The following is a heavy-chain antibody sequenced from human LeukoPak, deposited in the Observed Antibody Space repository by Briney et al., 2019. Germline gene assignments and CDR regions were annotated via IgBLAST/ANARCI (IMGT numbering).Heavy chain of an antibody. CDR1: GFIFTHGW. Sequence: GESLRLSCVASGFIFTHGWTSWVRQAPGKGLEWVGRIKSKTDGGTADYAAPVKGRFTISRDESTNTLYLQMNSLKTEDTGVYYCTTVQTGRFDPCGQGTLVTVSS. CDR2: IKSKTDGGTA. D-gene: IGHD1-14*01. V-gene: IGHV3-15*01. CDR3: TTVQTGRFDP. J-gene: IGHJ5*02.